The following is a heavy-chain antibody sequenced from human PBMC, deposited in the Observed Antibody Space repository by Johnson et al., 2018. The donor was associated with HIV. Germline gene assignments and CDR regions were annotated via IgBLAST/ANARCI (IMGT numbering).Heavy chain of an antibody. V-gene: IGHV3-11*01. CDR2: ISSSGSTI. J-gene: IGHJ3*02. D-gene: IGHD2-21*02. CDR3: AKDIDPQCGGDCYEDAFDI. Sequence: QVQLVESGGGLVKPGGSLRLSCAASGFTFSDYYMSWIRQAPGKGLEWVSYISSSGSTIYYADSVTGRFTIYRDNAKNSLYLQMNSLRAEDTALYYCAKDIDPQCGGDCYEDAFDIWGQGTMVTVSS. CDR1: GFTFSDYY.